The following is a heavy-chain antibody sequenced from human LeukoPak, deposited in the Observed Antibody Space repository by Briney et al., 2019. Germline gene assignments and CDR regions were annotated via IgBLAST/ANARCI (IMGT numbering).Heavy chain of an antibody. D-gene: IGHD1-1*01. CDR1: GGSISSYY. Sequence: PSETLSLTCTVSGGSISSYYWSWIRQPPGKGLEWIGYIYYSGSTNYNPSLKSRVTISVDTSKNQFSLKLSSVTAADTAVYYCARSVQLAFDYWGQGTLVTVSS. J-gene: IGHJ4*02. V-gene: IGHV4-59*08. CDR2: IYYSGST. CDR3: ARSVQLAFDY.